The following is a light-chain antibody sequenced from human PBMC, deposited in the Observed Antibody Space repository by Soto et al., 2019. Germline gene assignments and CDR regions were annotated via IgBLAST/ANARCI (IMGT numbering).Light chain of an antibody. CDR2: AAS. CDR3: QKYNSSPRT. Sequence: DNQMTQSPSSLSASVGDRVTITCRANQAISNFLAWYQQKPGKVPKLLIYAASTLQSGVPSRFSGSGSGTDFTLTISSLQPEDAATYYCQKYNSSPRTFGQGTKVEI. CDR1: QAISNF. J-gene: IGKJ2*02. V-gene: IGKV1-27*01.